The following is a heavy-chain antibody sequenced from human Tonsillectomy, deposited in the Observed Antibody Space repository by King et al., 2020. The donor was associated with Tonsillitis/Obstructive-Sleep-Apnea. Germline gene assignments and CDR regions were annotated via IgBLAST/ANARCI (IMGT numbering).Heavy chain of an antibody. D-gene: IGHD6-13*01. CDR3: ARHPEGGLASADITYYNYYYAMDV. V-gene: IGHV5-10-1*03. CDR1: GYSFTSYC. J-gene: IGHJ6*02. CDR2: IDPSDSYT. Sequence: VQLVESGAEVKKPGESLRISCKGSGYSFTSYCISWVRQLPGKGLEWMGRIDPSDSYTNYRPSFQGHVIISDAKSISTAYLQWNNLKASGPAIYYCARHPEGGLASADITYYNYYYAMDVWGQGTTVTVSS.